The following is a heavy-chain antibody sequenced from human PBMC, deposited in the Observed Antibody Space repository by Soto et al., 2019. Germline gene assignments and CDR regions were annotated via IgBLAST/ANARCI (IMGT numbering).Heavy chain of an antibody. V-gene: IGHV4-59*01. D-gene: IGHD1-26*01. CDR2: IYYNGNT. CDR1: GGSISSYY. J-gene: IGHJ4*02. Sequence: SETLSLTSTVSGGSISSYYWNWIRQSPGKGLEYIGYIYYNGNTNYNPSLKSRVTISVDTSKNQFSLNLSSLTAADTAVYYCARDPSGTYYLDSWGQATLVTVPS. CDR3: ARDPSGTYYLDS.